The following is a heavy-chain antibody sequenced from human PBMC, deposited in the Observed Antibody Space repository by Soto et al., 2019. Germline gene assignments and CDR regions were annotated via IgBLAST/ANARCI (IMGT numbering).Heavy chain of an antibody. CDR2: IYYRGNA. CDR3: ARLEGLATISYYFDF. Sequence: PSETLSLTCTVSGGSISSYYWSWIRQPPGKGLEWIGSIYYRGNANYNPSLQTRVTIPLDTSKSQFSLKLNSVTAADSAVYFCARLEGLATISYYFDFWGPGALVTVSS. CDR1: GGSISSYY. J-gene: IGHJ4*02. V-gene: IGHV4-59*08. D-gene: IGHD3-9*01.